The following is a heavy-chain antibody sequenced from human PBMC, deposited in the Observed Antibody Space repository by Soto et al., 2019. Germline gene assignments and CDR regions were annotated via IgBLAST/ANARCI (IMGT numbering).Heavy chain of an antibody. CDR2: IKQDGSEK. D-gene: IGHD7-27*01. V-gene: IGHV3-7*01. CDR3: ARGRKGLTSYFDF. J-gene: IGHJ4*02. CDR1: GFTFSSYW. Sequence: PGGSLRLSCAASGFTFSSYWMSWVRQAPGKGLEWVANIKQDGSEKYYVDSVKGRFTISRDTSNNRFFMNLTSVTAADTGVFYCARGRKGLTSYFDFWGQGTLVTVSS.